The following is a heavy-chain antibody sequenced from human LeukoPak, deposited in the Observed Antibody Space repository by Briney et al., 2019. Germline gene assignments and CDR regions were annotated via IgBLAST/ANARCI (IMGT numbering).Heavy chain of an antibody. V-gene: IGHV3-23*01. J-gene: IGHJ4*02. CDR3: AGGYSDYDFFDS. CDR2: ISPSGGST. D-gene: IGHD5-12*01. Sequence: GGSLRLSCTTSGLTFSNYVMTWVRQSPGKGLEWVSSISPSGGSTFYADSVKGRFTISRDNSKNTLYLQMSSLGAEDTAAYYCAGGYSDYDFFDSWGQGTLVTVSS. CDR1: GLTFSNYV.